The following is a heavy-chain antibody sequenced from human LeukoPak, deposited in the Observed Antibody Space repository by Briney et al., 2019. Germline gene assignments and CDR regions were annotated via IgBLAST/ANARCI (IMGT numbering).Heavy chain of an antibody. V-gene: IGHV1-2*02. Sequence: GASVKVSCKASGYTFTGYYMHWVRQAPGQGLEWMGWINPNSGGTNYAQKFQGRVTMTRDTSISTAYMELSRLRSDDTAVYYCARDLPYCSGGSCYSRYYYYGMDVWGQGTTVTVSS. J-gene: IGHJ6*02. CDR3: ARDLPYCSGGSCYSRYYYYGMDV. CDR1: GYTFTGYY. CDR2: INPNSGGT. D-gene: IGHD2-15*01.